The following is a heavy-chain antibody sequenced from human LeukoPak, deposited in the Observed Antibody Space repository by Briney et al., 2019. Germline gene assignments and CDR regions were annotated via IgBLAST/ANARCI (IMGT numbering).Heavy chain of an antibody. D-gene: IGHD5-18*01. CDR3: ARVGRGIQLWSPLEY. CDR2: IYPGDSDT. CDR1: GYSFTSYW. V-gene: IGHV5-51*01. J-gene: IGHJ4*02. Sequence: GESLKISCKGSGYSFTSYWIGWVRQMPGKGLEWMGIIYPGDSDTRYSPSFQGQVTISAGKSISTAYLQWSSLKASDTAMYYCARVGRGIQLWSPLEYWGQGTLVTVSS.